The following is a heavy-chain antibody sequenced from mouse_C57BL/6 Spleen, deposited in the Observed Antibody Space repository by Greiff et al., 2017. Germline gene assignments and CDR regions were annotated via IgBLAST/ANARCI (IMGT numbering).Heavy chain of an antibody. D-gene: IGHD2-4*01. Sequence: VQLQQSGAELVKPGASVKLSCKASGYTFTSYWMHWVKQRPGQGLEWIGMIHPNSGSTNYNEKFKSKATLTVDKSSSTAYMQLSSLTSEDSAVYYCARYDYDPYAMDYWGQGTSVTVSS. CDR3: ARYDYDPYAMDY. V-gene: IGHV1-64*01. CDR2: IHPNSGST. J-gene: IGHJ4*01. CDR1: GYTFTSYW.